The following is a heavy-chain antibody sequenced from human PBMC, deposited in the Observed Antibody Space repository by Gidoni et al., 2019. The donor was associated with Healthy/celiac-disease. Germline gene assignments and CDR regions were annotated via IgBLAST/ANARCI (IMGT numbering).Heavy chain of an antibody. Sequence: QVQLQQWGAGLLKPSETLSLTCAVAGGSFSGYYWSWIRQPPGKGLEGIGEINHSGSPNYNPSLKSRVTISVDTSKNQFSLKLSSVTAADTAVYYCARGRRGYNSWYFDLWGRGTLVTVSS. D-gene: IGHD5-12*01. CDR1: GGSFSGYY. CDR2: INHSGSP. CDR3: ARGRRGYNSWYFDL. V-gene: IGHV4-34*01. J-gene: IGHJ2*01.